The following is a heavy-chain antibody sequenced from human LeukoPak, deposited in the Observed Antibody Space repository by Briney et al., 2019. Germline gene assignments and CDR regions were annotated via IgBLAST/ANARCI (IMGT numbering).Heavy chain of an antibody. CDR2: ITSGSSTI. CDR3: ARGGGL. V-gene: IGHV3-48*01. J-gene: IGHJ3*01. CDR1: GFTFSLYY. Sequence: PGGSLRPSCAASGFTFSLYYMTWVRQAPGKGLEWVSYITSGSSTIYYADSVKGRFTISRDNSKNTLYLQMNSLRAEDTAVYYCARGGGLWGQGTMVTVSS.